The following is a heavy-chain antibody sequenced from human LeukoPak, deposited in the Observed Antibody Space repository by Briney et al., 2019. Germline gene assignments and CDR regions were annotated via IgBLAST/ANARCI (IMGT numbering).Heavy chain of an antibody. V-gene: IGHV5-51*01. Sequence: GEALQISCKGSGYSFTSYWIGWGRRMPGKGLEGMGIIYPGDYDTRYSPSFQGQVTISADKSISTAYLQWISLKASDTAMYYCARGDGSSSRRDYFQHWGQGTLVTVSS. J-gene: IGHJ1*01. CDR2: IYPGDYDT. CDR3: ARGDGSSSRRDYFQH. D-gene: IGHD6-13*01. CDR1: GYSFTSYW.